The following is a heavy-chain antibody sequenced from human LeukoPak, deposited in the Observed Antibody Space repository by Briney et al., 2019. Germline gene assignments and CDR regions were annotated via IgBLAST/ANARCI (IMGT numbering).Heavy chain of an antibody. J-gene: IGHJ4*02. CDR3: AKRGVVIRVILVGFHKEAYYFDT. Sequence: GGSLRLSCAASGFTFSSYRMNWVRQAPGQGLDWVSAISSSSGCLYYADSVKGRFTISRDNPKNTLYLQMNSLRAEDTAVYFCAKRGVVIRVILVGFHKEAYYFDTWGQGALVTVSS. CDR2: ISSSSGCL. CDR1: GFTFSSYR. D-gene: IGHD3-22*01. V-gene: IGHV3-21*04.